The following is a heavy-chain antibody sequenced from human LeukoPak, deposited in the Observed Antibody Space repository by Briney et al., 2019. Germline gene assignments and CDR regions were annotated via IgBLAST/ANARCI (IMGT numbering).Heavy chain of an antibody. V-gene: IGHV4-38-2*01. J-gene: IGHJ4*02. CDR3: ARMSGSIFGGVYFDS. Sequence: SETLSLTCAVSGYSINSGYYWGWIRPPPGKGREWMGGIYHSGTTYYNPSLKSRVTISVDTSKNQFSLKLSSVTAADTAVYYCARMSGSIFGGVYFDSWGQGTVVTVSS. CDR2: IYHSGTT. CDR1: GYSINSGYY. D-gene: IGHD3-3*01.